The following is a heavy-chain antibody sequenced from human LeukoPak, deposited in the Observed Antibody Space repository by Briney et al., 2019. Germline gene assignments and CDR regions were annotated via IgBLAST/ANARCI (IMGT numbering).Heavy chain of an antibody. J-gene: IGHJ4*02. D-gene: IGHD4-17*01. CDR2: IYHSGST. CDR3: ARDYGDYVPKYYFDY. CDR1: GYSISSGCY. V-gene: IGHV4-38-2*02. Sequence: KPSETLSLTCTVSGYSISSGCYWGWIRQPPGKGLEWIGSIYHSGSTYYNPSLKSRVTISVDTSKNQFSLKLSSVTAADTAVYYCARDYGDYVPKYYFDYWGQGTLVTVSS.